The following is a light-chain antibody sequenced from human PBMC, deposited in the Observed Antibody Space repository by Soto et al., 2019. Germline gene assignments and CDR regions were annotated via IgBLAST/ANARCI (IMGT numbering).Light chain of an antibody. Sequence: VLLTQSPGTLSLSPGERATLSCRAIQSVSSSYLAWYQQKPGQAPRLLIYGASSRATGIPDRFSGSGSGTDFTLTISRLEPEDLAVYYCQQYGSSPTWTFGQGTKVDIK. CDR3: QQYGSSPTWT. CDR1: QSVSSSY. CDR2: GAS. J-gene: IGKJ1*01. V-gene: IGKV3-20*01.